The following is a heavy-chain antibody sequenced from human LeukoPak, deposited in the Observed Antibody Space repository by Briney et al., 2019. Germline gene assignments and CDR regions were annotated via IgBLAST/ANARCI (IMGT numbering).Heavy chain of an antibody. J-gene: IGHJ5*02. Sequence: SVKVSCKASGGTFSSYAISWVRQAPGQGLEWMGGIIPIFGTANYAQKFQGRVTITADESTSTAYMELSSLRSEDTAVYYRAREYCSSTSCYHNWFDPWGQGTLVTVSS. CDR2: IIPIFGTA. CDR3: AREYCSSTSCYHNWFDP. CDR1: GGTFSSYA. D-gene: IGHD2-2*01. V-gene: IGHV1-69*13.